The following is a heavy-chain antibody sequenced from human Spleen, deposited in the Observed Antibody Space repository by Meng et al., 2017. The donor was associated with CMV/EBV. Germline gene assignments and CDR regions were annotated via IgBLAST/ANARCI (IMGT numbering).Heavy chain of an antibody. V-gene: IGHV1-46*01. CDR2: INPDGGTT. Sequence: ASVKVSCKASGYSFITYYIHWVRQAPGQGLEWMGRINPDGGTTTHAQKFQGGLTLTSDTSTSTVYMELSRLTSEDTAVYYCARDLVGYDAFDIWGQGTLVTVSS. CDR3: ARDLVGYDAFDI. J-gene: IGHJ3*02. D-gene: IGHD3-22*01. CDR1: GYSFITYY.